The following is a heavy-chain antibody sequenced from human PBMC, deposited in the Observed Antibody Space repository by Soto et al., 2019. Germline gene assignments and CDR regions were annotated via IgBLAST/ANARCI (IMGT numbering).Heavy chain of an antibody. Sequence: GGSLRLSCAAPGFSFSGFGMHWVRQAPGQGLEWVAVISYAGSSEFYADSVRGRFTISRDNSKNTLYLQMNSLRAEDTAVYYCVKASVPGTGWLDFWGQGTPVTVSS. CDR2: ISYAGSSE. D-gene: IGHD6-19*01. CDR3: VKASVPGTGWLDF. CDR1: GFSFSGFG. V-gene: IGHV3-30*18. J-gene: IGHJ5*01.